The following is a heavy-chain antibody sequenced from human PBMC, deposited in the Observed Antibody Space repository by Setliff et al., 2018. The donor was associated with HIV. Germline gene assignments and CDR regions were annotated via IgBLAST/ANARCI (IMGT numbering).Heavy chain of an antibody. CDR2: IYYSGST. CDR1: GGSIISSTYF. V-gene: IGHV4-39*01. Sequence: PSETLSLTCTVSGGSIISSTYFWGWIRQPPGKGPECIGNIYYSGSTSYNPSLKSRVTISVDTSKNQFSLNLTSVTAADTAVYYCARSKTFYDFWGGYYTHGAFKIWGLGTMVTVSS. D-gene: IGHD3-3*01. J-gene: IGHJ3*02. CDR3: ARSKTFYDFWGGYYTHGAFKI.